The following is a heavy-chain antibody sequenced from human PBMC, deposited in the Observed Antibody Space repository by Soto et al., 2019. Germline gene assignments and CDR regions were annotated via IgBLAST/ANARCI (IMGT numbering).Heavy chain of an antibody. J-gene: IGHJ4*02. D-gene: IGHD1-26*01. CDR2: INSDGSST. V-gene: IGHV3-74*01. CDR3: ARAGSYRHDY. CDR1: GFTFSSYW. Sequence: EVQLVESGGGLVQPGGSLRLSCEGSGFTFSSYWMHWVRQAPGKGLVWVSRINSDGSSTSYADSVKGRFTISRDNAKNTLYLQMNSLSAEDTAVYYSARAGSYRHDYWGQGTLVTVSS.